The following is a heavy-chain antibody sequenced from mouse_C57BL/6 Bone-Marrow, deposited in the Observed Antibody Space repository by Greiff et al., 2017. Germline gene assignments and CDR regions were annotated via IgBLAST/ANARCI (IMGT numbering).Heavy chain of an antibody. CDR2: IDPSDSYT. V-gene: IGHV1-69*01. CDR3: ARDYGYDVGAWFVY. Sequence: QVQLQQPGAELVMPGASVKLSCKASGYTFTSYWMHWVKQRPGQGLEWIGEIDPSDSYTNYNQKFKGKSTLTVDKSSSTAYMQLSSLTSEDSAVYYCARDYGYDVGAWFVYWGQGTLVTVSA. J-gene: IGHJ3*01. CDR1: GYTFTSYW. D-gene: IGHD2-2*01.